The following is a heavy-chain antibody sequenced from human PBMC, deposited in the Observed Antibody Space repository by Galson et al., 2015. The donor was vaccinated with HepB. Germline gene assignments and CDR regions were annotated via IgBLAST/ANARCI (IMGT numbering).Heavy chain of an antibody. CDR1: GFTFSSYG. Sequence: SLRLSCAASGFTFSSYGMHWVRQAPGKGLEWVAVISYDGSNKYYADSVKGRFTISRDNSKNTLYLQMNSLRAEDTAVYYCAKDGIAAAGYYYYYMDVWGKGTTVTVSS. V-gene: IGHV3-30*18. D-gene: IGHD6-13*01. J-gene: IGHJ6*03. CDR3: AKDGIAAAGYYYYYMDV. CDR2: ISYDGSNK.